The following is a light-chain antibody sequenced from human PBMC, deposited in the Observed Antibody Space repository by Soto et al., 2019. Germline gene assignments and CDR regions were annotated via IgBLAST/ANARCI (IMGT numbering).Light chain of an antibody. CDR1: QSVSSSY. CDR2: GAS. J-gene: IGKJ3*01. Sequence: EVVLTQSPGTLSLSPGERATLSCRASQSVSSSYLAWYQQKPGQAPRLLIYGASSRATGIPDRFSGSGSGTDFTLTISRLEPEDFAVYYCQQYGSPPTFGPVTKVDI. V-gene: IGKV3-20*01. CDR3: QQYGSPPT.